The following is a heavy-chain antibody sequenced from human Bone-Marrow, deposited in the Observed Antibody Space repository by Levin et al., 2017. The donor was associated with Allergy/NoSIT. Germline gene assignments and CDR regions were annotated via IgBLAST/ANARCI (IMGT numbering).Heavy chain of an antibody. J-gene: IGHJ6*02. CDR2: ISSSARVQ. CDR1: GFTFSDYY. V-gene: IGHV3-11*01. CDR3: ARDLSPEGLYYGMDV. Sequence: GGSLRLSCAASGFTFSDYYIHWIRQAPGKGLEWVSSISSSARVQFYADSVRGRFTISRDNAKNVLYLQMNSLRAEDTAVYYCARDLSPEGLYYGMDVWGQGTTLSVS. D-gene: IGHD1-14*01.